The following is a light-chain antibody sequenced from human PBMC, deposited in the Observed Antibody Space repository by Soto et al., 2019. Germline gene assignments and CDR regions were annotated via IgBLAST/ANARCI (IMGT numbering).Light chain of an antibody. V-gene: IGKV3-15*01. J-gene: IGKJ3*01. Sequence: EIVLTQSPGTLSLSPGERATLSCRASQSVPNNNLAWYQQKPGQAPRVLIYGASTRAIAIPARFSGSGSGTEFTLTISSLQSEDFAAYYCQQYTNWPFTFGPGTKVDIK. CDR3: QQYTNWPFT. CDR1: QSVPNN. CDR2: GAS.